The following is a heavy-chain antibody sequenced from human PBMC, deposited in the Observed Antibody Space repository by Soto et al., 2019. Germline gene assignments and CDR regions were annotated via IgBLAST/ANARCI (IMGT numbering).Heavy chain of an antibody. J-gene: IGHJ4*02. CDR2: ISGGSSYT. Sequence: QVQLVESGGGLVKPGGSLRLSCAASGFTFSDYYMSWIRQAPGKGLEWVSYISGGSSYTNYADSVKGRFTISRDNAKNSLYLQMNSLRAEDTAVYYCARPSVSYIQWEFDYWGQGTLVTVSS. D-gene: IGHD1-26*01. CDR1: GFTFSDYY. CDR3: ARPSVSYIQWEFDY. V-gene: IGHV3-11*05.